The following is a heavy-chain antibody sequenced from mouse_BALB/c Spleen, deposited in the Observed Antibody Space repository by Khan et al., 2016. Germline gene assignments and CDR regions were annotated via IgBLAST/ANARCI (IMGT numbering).Heavy chain of an antibody. Sequence: VQLQQSGAELVRPGALVKLSCKASGFNIKDYYIHWVKQRPEQGPEWMGWIDPENGNTIYDPKFQDKATITADTSSNTAYLQLSRLTSEDAAVYYCARYDVNYDYFDFWGQGPTLTVSS. V-gene: IGHV14-1*02. CDR3: ARYDVNYDYFDF. J-gene: IGHJ2*01. CDR2: IDPENGNT. CDR1: GFNIKDYY. D-gene: IGHD2-3*01.